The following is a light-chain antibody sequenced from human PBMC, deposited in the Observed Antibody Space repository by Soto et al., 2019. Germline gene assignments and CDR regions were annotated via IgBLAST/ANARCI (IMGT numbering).Light chain of an antibody. CDR2: GAF. Sequence: GERATLSGRASQSVSNNYLAWYQQKSGQAPRLLIYGAFSRANGIPARFSGSASGTDLTLIISRLEPEDVAVYYSQQYGSLPKTXGQGTKVDI. CDR3: QQYGSLPKT. CDR1: QSVSNNY. V-gene: IGKV3-20*01. J-gene: IGKJ1*01.